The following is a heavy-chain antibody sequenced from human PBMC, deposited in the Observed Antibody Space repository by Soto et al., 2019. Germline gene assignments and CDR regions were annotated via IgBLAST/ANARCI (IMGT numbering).Heavy chain of an antibody. CDR3: ARDCTNGVCYG. D-gene: IGHD2-8*01. Sequence: SETLSLTCTVSGGSVSSGSYYWSWIRQPPGKGLEWIGYIYYSGSTNYNPSLKSRVTISVDTSKNQFSLKLSSVTAADTAVYYCARDCTNGVCYGWGQGTLVTVSS. CDR1: GGSVSSGSYY. CDR2: IYYSGST. J-gene: IGHJ4*02. V-gene: IGHV4-61*01.